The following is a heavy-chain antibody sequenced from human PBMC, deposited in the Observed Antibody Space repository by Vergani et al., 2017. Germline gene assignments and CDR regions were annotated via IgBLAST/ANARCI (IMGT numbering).Heavy chain of an antibody. D-gene: IGHD6-19*01. J-gene: IGHJ4*02. CDR3: ARARAVAGSVYFDY. V-gene: IGHV4-61*10. Sequence: QVQLQESGPGLVKPSETLSLTCTVSGGSVSSGSYYWSWIRQPAGKGLEWIGYIYYSGSTNYNPSLKSRVTISVDTSKNQFSLQLTSVTPEDTAVYYCARARAVAGSVYFDYWGQGTLVTVSS. CDR1: GGSVSSGSYY. CDR2: IYYSGST.